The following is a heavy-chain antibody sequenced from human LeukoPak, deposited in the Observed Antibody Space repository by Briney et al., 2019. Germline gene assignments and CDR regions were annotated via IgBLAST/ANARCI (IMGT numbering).Heavy chain of an antibody. CDR1: GGSFSGYY. Sequence: SETLSLTCAVYGGSFSGYYWSWIRQPPGKGLEWIGEINHSESTNYNPSLKSRVTMSVDTSKNQFSLKLSSVTAADTAVYYCARGRIAARPMSYWGQGTLVTVSS. V-gene: IGHV4-34*01. J-gene: IGHJ4*02. CDR3: ARGRIAARPMSY. D-gene: IGHD6-6*01. CDR2: INHSEST.